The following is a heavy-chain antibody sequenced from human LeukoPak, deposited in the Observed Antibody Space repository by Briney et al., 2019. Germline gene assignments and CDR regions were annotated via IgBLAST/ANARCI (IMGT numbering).Heavy chain of an antibody. D-gene: IGHD6-13*01. CDR1: GFTFSSYA. CDR2: ISYDGSNK. CDR3: ARESAAAGTYFDY. V-gene: IGHV3-30-3*01. J-gene: IGHJ4*02. Sequence: GGSLRLSCAASGFTFSSYAMHWVRQAPGKGLEWVAVISYDGSNKYYADSVKGRFTISRDNSKNTLYLQMNSLRAEDTAVYYCARESAAAGTYFDYWGQGTLVTVSS.